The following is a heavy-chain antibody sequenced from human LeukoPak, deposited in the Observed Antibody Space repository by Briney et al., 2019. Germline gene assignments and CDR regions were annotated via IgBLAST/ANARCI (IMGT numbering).Heavy chain of an antibody. V-gene: IGHV3-9*01. CDR3: AKAGYYYDSSGHGEYFQH. J-gene: IGHJ1*01. D-gene: IGHD3-22*01. CDR2: TSWNSGSI. Sequence: PGGSLRLSCAASGFTFDDYAMHWVRQAPGKGLEWVSGTSWNSGSIGYADSVKGRFTISRDNAKNSLYLQMNSLRAEDTALYYCAKAGYYYDSSGHGEYFQHWGQGTLVTVSS. CDR1: GFTFDDYA.